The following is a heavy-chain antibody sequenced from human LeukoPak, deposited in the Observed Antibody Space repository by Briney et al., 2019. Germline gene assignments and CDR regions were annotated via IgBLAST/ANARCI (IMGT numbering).Heavy chain of an antibody. D-gene: IGHD3-22*01. V-gene: IGHV3-11*01. Sequence: AGGSLRLSCAASGFTFSDYYMSWIRQAPGKGLEWVSYISSSGSTIYYADSVKGRFTISRDNAKNSLYLQMNSLRAEDTAVYYCARDYYDSRDYDYWGQGTLVTVSS. CDR2: ISSSGSTI. J-gene: IGHJ4*02. CDR1: GFTFSDYY. CDR3: ARDYYDSRDYDY.